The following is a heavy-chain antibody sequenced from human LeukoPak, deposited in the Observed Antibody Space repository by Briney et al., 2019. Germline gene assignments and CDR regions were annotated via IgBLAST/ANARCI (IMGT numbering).Heavy chain of an antibody. Sequence: GASVKVSCKASGYTFTGYYMHWVRQAPGQGLEWMGWINPNSGGTNYGQKLQGRVTMTTDTSTSTAYMELRSLKSDDTAVYYCARGGSSGWRTPNDDYWGQGTLVTVSS. D-gene: IGHD6-19*01. CDR2: INPNSGGT. J-gene: IGHJ4*02. V-gene: IGHV1-2*02. CDR1: GYTFTGYY. CDR3: ARGGSSGWRTPNDDY.